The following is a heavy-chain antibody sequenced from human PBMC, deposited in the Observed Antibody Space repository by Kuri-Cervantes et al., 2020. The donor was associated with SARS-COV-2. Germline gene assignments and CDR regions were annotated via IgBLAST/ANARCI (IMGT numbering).Heavy chain of an antibody. CDR3: ARDLVTPHFDY. D-gene: IGHD2-21*02. Sequence: ASVKVSCKASGYTFTSFGISWVRQAPGQGLEWMGWITPYNGNTNYAQKFHGRVTMTTDTSTSTAYMELRSLRSDDTAVYYCARDLVTPHFDYWGQGTLVTVSS. CDR1: GYTFTSFG. CDR2: ITPYNGNT. J-gene: IGHJ4*02. V-gene: IGHV1-18*01.